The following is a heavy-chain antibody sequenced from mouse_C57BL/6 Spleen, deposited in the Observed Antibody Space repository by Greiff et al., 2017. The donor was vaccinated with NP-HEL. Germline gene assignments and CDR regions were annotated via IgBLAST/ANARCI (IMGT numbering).Heavy chain of an antibody. Sequence: QVQLQQPGAELVKPGASVKLSCKASGYTFTSYWMHWVKQRPGQGLEWIGMIHPNSGSTNYNEKFKSKATLTVDKSSSTAYMQLSSLTSEDSAVYYCAPQLYYYAMDYWGQGTSVTVSS. V-gene: IGHV1-64*01. CDR1: GYTFTSYW. CDR3: APQLYYYAMDY. D-gene: IGHD4-1*02. CDR2: IHPNSGST. J-gene: IGHJ4*01.